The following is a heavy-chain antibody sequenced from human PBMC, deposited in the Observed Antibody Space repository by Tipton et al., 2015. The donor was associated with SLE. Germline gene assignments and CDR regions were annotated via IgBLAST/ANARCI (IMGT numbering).Heavy chain of an antibody. Sequence: GSLRLSCTASGFTFSSYAMSWVRQSPGKGLEWVPAISGNGGSTFYADSVKDRFTISRDNSKNTLYVQVNSLRAEDTAIYFCAKDRHYDFWNGYSDYWGQGTPVTVSS. J-gene: IGHJ4*02. CDR2: ISGNGGST. CDR1: GFTFSSYA. CDR3: AKDRHYDFWNGYSDY. D-gene: IGHD3-3*01. V-gene: IGHV3-23*01.